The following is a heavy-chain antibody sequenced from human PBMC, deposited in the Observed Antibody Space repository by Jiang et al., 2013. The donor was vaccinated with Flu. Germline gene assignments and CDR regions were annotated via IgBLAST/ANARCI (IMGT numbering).Heavy chain of an antibody. J-gene: IGHJ4*02. Sequence: GAEVKKPGASVKVSCKASGYTFTGYYMHWVRQAPGQGLEWMGWINPNSGGTNYAQKFQGRVTMTRDTSISTAYMELSRLRSDDTAVYYCARAPSWIQLWLDYWGQGTLVTVSS. CDR1: GYTFTGYY. CDR3: ARAPSWIQLWLDY. V-gene: IGHV1-2*02. D-gene: IGHD5-18*01. CDR2: INPNSGGT.